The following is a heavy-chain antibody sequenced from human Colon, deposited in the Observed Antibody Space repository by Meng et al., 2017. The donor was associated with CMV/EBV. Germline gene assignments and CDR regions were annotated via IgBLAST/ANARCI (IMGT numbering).Heavy chain of an antibody. CDR1: GYTFTGYL. Sequence: QVPLVQSGAGMRGPGASWKVSCKASGYTFTGYLIHWVRQAPGQGLEWMGWINPYSGDTIYAQKFEVGVTMTRDASITTAYLELSSLKSDDTAVYYCGTFGGDFDYWGQGTLVTVSS. J-gene: IGHJ4*02. V-gene: IGHV1-2*02. D-gene: IGHD3-3*01. CDR3: GTFGGDFDY. CDR2: INPYSGDT.